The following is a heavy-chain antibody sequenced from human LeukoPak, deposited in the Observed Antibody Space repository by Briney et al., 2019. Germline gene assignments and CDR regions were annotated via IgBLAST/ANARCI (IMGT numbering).Heavy chain of an antibody. V-gene: IGHV3-23*01. CDR3: AKDIYDNYGGLDY. CDR2: ITNRGGGT. J-gene: IGHJ4*02. Sequence: GGSLRLSCEASGFTFTTYAMSWVRQAPGKGLEWVSNITNRGGGTYNADSVRGHFTISRDNSKNMLYLLMNSLRAEDTAIYYCAKDIYDNYGGLDYWGQGTLVTVST. CDR1: GFTFTTYA. D-gene: IGHD4-23*01.